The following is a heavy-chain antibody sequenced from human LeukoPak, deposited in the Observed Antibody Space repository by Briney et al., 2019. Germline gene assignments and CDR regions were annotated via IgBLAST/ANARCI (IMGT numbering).Heavy chain of an antibody. Sequence: PGGSLRLSCAASGFTFSSYGMHWVRQAPGKGLEWVSYISSSGSSIYYADSVKGRFTISRDNAKNSLYLQMNSLRAEDTAVYHCARVRGGPMDVWGKGTTVTVSS. V-gene: IGHV3-48*04. D-gene: IGHD3-16*01. CDR3: ARVRGGPMDV. J-gene: IGHJ6*03. CDR2: ISSSGSSI. CDR1: GFTFSSYG.